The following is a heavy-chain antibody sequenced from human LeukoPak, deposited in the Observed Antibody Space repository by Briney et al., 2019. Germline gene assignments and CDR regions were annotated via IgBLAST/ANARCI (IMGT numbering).Heavy chain of an antibody. V-gene: IGHV3-21*01. Sequence: GGSLRLSCVASGFTFSSYSMNWVRQAPGKGLEWVSSISSSSTYIYYTDSMKGRFTISRDNAENSLYLQMNSLRVEDTAVYYCARGRPHGNDYWGQGTLVTVSS. CDR2: ISSSSTYI. J-gene: IGHJ4*02. CDR3: ARGRPHGNDY. CDR1: GFTFSSYS. D-gene: IGHD4-23*01.